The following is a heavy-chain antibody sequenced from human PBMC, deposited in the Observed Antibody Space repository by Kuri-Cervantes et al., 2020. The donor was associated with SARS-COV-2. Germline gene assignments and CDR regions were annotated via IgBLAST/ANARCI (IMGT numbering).Heavy chain of an antibody. Sequence: GESLKISCAASGFAFSNFTLNWVRQAPGKGLEWVSSIGSSRGSKYFADSVKGRFTISRDNAKNSVYLQMNSLRAEDTAVYYCARERIYSSNWNERAFDVWGQGTRVTVSS. J-gene: IGHJ3*01. CDR1: GFAFSNFT. V-gene: IGHV3-21*01. CDR3: ARERIYSSNWNERAFDV. D-gene: IGHD6-13*01. CDR2: IGSSRGSK.